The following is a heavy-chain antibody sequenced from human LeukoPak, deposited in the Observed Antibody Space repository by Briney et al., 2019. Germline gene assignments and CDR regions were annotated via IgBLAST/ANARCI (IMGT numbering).Heavy chain of an antibody. CDR1: GGTFSSYA. J-gene: IGHJ6*03. Sequence: GSSVKVSCKASGGTFSSYAISWVRQAPGQGLEWMGGIIPIFGTANYAQKFQGRVTITTDESTSTAYMELSSLRSEDTAVYYCALPHRVYYYYYYMDVWGKGTTVTVSS. CDR2: IIPIFGTA. V-gene: IGHV1-69*05. CDR3: ALPHRVYYYYYYMDV.